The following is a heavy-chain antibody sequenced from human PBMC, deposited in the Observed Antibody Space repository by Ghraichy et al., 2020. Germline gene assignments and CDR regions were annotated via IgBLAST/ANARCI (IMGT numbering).Heavy chain of an antibody. CDR2: INHSGST. D-gene: IGHD2-2*01. V-gene: IGHV4-34*01. CDR1: GGSFSGYY. J-gene: IGHJ4*02. CDR3: ARVGYCSSTSCYDY. Sequence: SETLSLTCAVYGGSFSGYYWSWIRQPPGKGLEWIGEINHSGSTNYNPSLKSRVTISVDTSKNQFSLKLSSVTAADTAVYYCARVGYCSSTSCYDYWGQGTLVTVSS.